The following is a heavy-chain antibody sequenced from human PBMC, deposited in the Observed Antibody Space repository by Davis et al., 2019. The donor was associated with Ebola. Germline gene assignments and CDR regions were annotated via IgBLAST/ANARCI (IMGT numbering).Heavy chain of an antibody. D-gene: IGHD3-22*01. J-gene: IGHJ4*02. CDR3: ARDDSNGYFFDY. CDR2: IYYSGNT. V-gene: IGHV4-31*03. CDR1: GGSISSSSYY. Sequence: MPSETLSLTCTVSGGSISSSSYYWGWIRQPPGKGLEWIGYIYYSGNTYYNPSLKSRIIISVDTSKNQFSLKLNSVTAADTAVYFCARDDSNGYFFDYWGQGTPVTVSP.